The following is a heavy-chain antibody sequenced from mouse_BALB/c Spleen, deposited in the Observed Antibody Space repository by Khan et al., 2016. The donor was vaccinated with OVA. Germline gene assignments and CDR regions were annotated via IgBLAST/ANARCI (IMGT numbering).Heavy chain of an antibody. D-gene: IGHD2-10*02. Sequence: VQLQQSGPELVKPGASVKISCKASGYSFTGYFMNWVMQSHGKSLEWIGRINPYNGDTFYNQKFKGKATLTVDKSSSTAHMELRSLASEDSAVYYGAREEYGNSYYLDYWGQGTTLTVSS. CDR2: INPYNGDT. J-gene: IGHJ2*01. V-gene: IGHV1-20*02. CDR1: GYSFTGYF. CDR3: AREEYGNSYYLDY.